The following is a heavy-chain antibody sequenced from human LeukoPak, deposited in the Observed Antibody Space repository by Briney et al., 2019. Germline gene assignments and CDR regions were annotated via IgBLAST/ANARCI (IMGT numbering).Heavy chain of an antibody. Sequence: GSLRLSCAASGFSFSSYAMSWVRQAPGKGLQWVASIKEDGSDKYYVDSVKGRFTISRDNAQNSVYLQMNSLRAEDTAVYYCARVYTGSRDYWGQGTLVTVSS. J-gene: IGHJ4*02. CDR1: GFSFSSYA. V-gene: IGHV3-7*05. D-gene: IGHD1-26*01. CDR2: IKEDGSDK. CDR3: ARVYTGSRDY.